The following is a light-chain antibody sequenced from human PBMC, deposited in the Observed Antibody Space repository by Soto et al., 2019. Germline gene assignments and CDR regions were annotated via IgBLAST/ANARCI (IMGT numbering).Light chain of an antibody. CDR2: AAS. J-gene: IGKJ2*01. V-gene: IGKV3-15*01. Sequence: EIVMTQSPATLSVSPGERATLSCRASQSVSSTLDWYQQKPGQAPRLLIYAASTRATGIPARFSGSGSGTEFTLTISSLQSEDLAVYYCQQHNNWPYTFGQGTKLEIK. CDR1: QSVSST. CDR3: QQHNNWPYT.